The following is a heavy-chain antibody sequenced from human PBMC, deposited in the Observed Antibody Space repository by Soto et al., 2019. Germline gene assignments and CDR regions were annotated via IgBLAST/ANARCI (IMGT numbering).Heavy chain of an antibody. Sequence: SETLSLTCTFSGGSISSGDNYWSWIRQHPGRGLEWIAYMYYSGSTYYNPSLKSRVTISVDTSKNQFSLWLSSVTAADTAVYYCATSTVIYSGYASFDYWGQGTLVTVSS. J-gene: IGHJ4*02. D-gene: IGHD5-12*01. CDR2: MYYSGST. CDR3: ATSTVIYSGYASFDY. CDR1: GGSISSGDNY. V-gene: IGHV4-31*03.